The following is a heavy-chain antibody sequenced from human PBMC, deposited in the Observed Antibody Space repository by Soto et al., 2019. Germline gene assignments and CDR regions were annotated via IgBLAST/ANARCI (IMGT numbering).Heavy chain of an antibody. Sequence: ASANVSCKASGYSFTSYCVYWVRQSPGQRLEWMGYIDVPNANSKYSQRLQGTLTLTIGTSARTAYMELRRLRSEDTAVYYCAASVNVAYDYWGQGTLVTVSS. D-gene: IGHD3-3*01. CDR3: AASVNVAYDY. V-gene: IGHV1-3*01. J-gene: IGHJ4*02. CDR2: IDVPNANS. CDR1: GYSFTSYC.